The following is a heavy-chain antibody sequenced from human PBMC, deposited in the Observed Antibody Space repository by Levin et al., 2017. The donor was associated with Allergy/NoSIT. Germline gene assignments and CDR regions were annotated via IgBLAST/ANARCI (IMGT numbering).Heavy chain of an antibody. CDR2: INPNSGGT. Sequence: VASVKVSCKASGYTFTGYYMHWVRQAPGQGLEWMGWINPNSGGTNYAQKFQGWVTMTRDTSISTAYMELSRLRSDDTAVYYCARDFREEYCSGGSCYSGRHYYGMDGWGQGTTVTVSS. CDR3: ARDFREEYCSGGSCYSGRHYYGMDG. J-gene: IGHJ6*02. D-gene: IGHD2-15*01. CDR1: GYTFTGYY. V-gene: IGHV1-2*04.